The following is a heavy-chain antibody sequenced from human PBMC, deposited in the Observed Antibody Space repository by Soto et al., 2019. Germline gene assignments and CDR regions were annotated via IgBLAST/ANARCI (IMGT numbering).Heavy chain of an antibody. Sequence: EVQLVESGGGLVQPGGSPRLSCAASGFTFSRYEMNWVRQAPGKGLEWISYISDSGRTIYYADSVKGRFTISRDNAKKSLYLQMNSLRAEDTAFYYCARDDETYYVFDYWGQGTLVTVSS. CDR3: ARDDETYYVFDY. CDR1: GFTFSRYE. J-gene: IGHJ4*02. V-gene: IGHV3-48*03. CDR2: ISDSGRTI. D-gene: IGHD3-10*02.